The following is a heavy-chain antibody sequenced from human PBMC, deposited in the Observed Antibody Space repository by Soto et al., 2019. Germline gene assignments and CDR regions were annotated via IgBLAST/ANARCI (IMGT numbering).Heavy chain of an antibody. CDR1: GFTFSSYS. V-gene: IGHV3-21*01. J-gene: IGHJ4*02. D-gene: IGHD2-2*01. Sequence: EVQLVESGGGLVKPGGSLRFSCAASGFTFSSYSMNWVRQAPGKGLEWVSSISSSSSYIYYADSVKGRFTISRDNAKNSLYLQMNSLRAEDTAVYYCARVVVVPAAGIDYWGQGTLVTVSS. CDR3: ARVVVVPAAGIDY. CDR2: ISSSSSYI.